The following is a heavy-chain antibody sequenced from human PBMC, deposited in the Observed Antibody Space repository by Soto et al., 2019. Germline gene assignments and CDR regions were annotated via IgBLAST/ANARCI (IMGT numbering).Heavy chain of an antibody. J-gene: IGHJ4*02. D-gene: IGHD3-10*01. V-gene: IGHV4-30-4*01. Sequence: QVQLQESGPGLVKPSQTLSLTCTVSGGSISSGDYYWSWIRQPPGQGLEWIGYIYYSGSTYYNPSLKSRVTISVDTSKNQSALKLSSVTAADTAVDYCARAQGSGFLVSWGQGTLVTVSS. CDR1: GGSISSGDYY. CDR2: IYYSGST. CDR3: ARAQGSGFLVS.